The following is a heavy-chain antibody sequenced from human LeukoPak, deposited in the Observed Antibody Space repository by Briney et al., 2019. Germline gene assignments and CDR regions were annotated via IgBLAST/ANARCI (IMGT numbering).Heavy chain of an antibody. J-gene: IGHJ4*02. Sequence: GGSLRLSCAASGFTFSSYSMNWVRQAPGKGLEWVSFISSSGSTIYYADSVKGRFTISRGNAKNSLYLQMNSLRAEDTAVYYCARDRGGSYSAIDYWGQGTLVTVSP. CDR1: GFTFSSYS. CDR3: ARDRGGSYSAIDY. D-gene: IGHD1-26*01. V-gene: IGHV3-48*04. CDR2: ISSSGSTI.